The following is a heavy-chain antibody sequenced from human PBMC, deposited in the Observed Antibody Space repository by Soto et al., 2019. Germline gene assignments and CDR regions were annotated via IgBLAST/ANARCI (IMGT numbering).Heavy chain of an antibody. V-gene: IGHV3-30*18. CDR1: GFTFSSYG. Sequence: QSGGSLRLSCAASGFTFSSYGMHWVRQAPGKGLEWVAVISYDGSNKYYADSVKGRFTISRDNSKNTLYLQMNSLRAEDTAVYYCAKGRNSGEFYYYYGMDVWGQGTTVTVSS. J-gene: IGHJ6*02. CDR3: AKGRNSGEFYYYYGMDV. D-gene: IGHD3-10*01. CDR2: ISYDGSNK.